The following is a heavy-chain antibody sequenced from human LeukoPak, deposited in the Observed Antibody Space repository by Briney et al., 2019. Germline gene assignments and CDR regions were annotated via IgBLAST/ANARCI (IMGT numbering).Heavy chain of an antibody. CDR3: ARDRGLGYCTNGVCSYNWFDP. CDR2: IYYSGST. CDR1: GGSISSYY. Sequence: SETLSLTCTVSGGSISSYYWSWIRQPPGKGLEWIGYIYYSGSTNYNPSLKSRVTISVDTSKNQFSLKLSSVTAADTAVYYCARDRGLGYCTNGVCSYNWFDPWGQGTLVTVSS. D-gene: IGHD2-8*01. J-gene: IGHJ5*02. V-gene: IGHV4-59*01.